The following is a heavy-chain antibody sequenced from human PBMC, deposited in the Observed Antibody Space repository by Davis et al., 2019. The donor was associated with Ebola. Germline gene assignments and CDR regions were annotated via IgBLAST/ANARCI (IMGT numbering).Heavy chain of an antibody. CDR2: ISGSGGST. CDR3: AKDQRDGYNYRTNDAFDI. J-gene: IGHJ3*02. CDR1: GFTFSSYA. Sequence: PGGSLRLSCAAPGFTFSSYAMSWVRQAPGKGLEWVSAISGSGGSTYYADSVKGRFTISRDNSKNTLYLQMNSLRAEDTAVYYCAKDQRDGYNYRTNDAFDIWGQGTMVTVSS. V-gene: IGHV3-23*01. D-gene: IGHD5-24*01.